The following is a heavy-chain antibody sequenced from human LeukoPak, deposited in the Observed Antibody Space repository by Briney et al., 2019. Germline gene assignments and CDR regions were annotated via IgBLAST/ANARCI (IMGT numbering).Heavy chain of an antibody. V-gene: IGHV4-39*01. J-gene: IGHJ4*02. CDR1: GGSISSSSYY. D-gene: IGHD6-13*01. Sequence: SSETLSLTCSVSGGSISSSSYYWGWIRQPPGKGLEWIGSIYYSGSTYYNPSLKSRVTISVATSKNQFSLKLSSVTAADTAVYYCARHYSSSWYGGDYWGQGTLVTVSS. CDR3: ARHYSSSWYGGDY. CDR2: IYYSGST.